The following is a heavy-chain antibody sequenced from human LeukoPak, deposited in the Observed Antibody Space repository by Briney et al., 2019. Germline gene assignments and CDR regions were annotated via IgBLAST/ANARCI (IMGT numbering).Heavy chain of an antibody. CDR2: ITPGGGT. CDR3: ARDRYGDGFAHFDY. V-gene: IGHV1-2*02. CDR1: GYTFTYYA. Sequence: ASVKVSCKASGYTFTYYAMHWVRQAPGQGLQWMGWITPGGGTNYPQKFQGRVAITWDTSITTAYMDLSRLTSDDTAVYYCARDRYGDGFAHFDYWGQGALVTV. J-gene: IGHJ4*02. D-gene: IGHD5-24*01.